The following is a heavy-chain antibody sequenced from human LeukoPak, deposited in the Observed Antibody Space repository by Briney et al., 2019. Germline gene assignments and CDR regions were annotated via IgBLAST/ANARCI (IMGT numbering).Heavy chain of an antibody. CDR2: IYPGDSDT. CDR3: ARLSTRDGYNYLGY. J-gene: IGHJ4*02. D-gene: IGHD5-24*01. V-gene: IGHV5-51*01. CDR1: EYIFTSYW. Sequence: GASLKISSKASEYIFTSYWIGWVRHMPRKGLEWMGIIYPGDSDTRYNPSFQGQVTISADKSISTAYLQWSSVKASDTAMYYCARLSTRDGYNYLGYWGQGTLVTVSS.